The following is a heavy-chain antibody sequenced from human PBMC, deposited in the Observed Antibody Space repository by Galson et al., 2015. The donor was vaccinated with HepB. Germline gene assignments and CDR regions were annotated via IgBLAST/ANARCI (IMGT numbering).Heavy chain of an antibody. CDR2: ISSSGSTI. CDR1: GFTFSDYS. V-gene: IGHV3-11*01. Sequence: SLRLSCAASGFTFSDYSMSWIRQAPGKGLEWVSDISSSGSTIYYADSVKGRFTISSDNAKNTLFLQMNSLRAEDTAVYYCARVHCSITTYSAMDVWGKGTTVTVSS. J-gene: IGHJ6*04. CDR3: ARVHCSITTYSAMDV. D-gene: IGHD2-2*01.